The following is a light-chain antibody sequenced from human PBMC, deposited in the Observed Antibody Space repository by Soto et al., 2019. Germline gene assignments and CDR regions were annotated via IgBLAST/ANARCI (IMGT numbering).Light chain of an antibody. CDR2: GDN. CDR1: SSNIGAGYD. J-gene: IGLJ2*01. V-gene: IGLV1-40*01. CDR3: QSYDSSLSVF. Sequence: QSVLTQPPSVSGAPGQRVTISCTGSSSNIGAGYDVHWYQQLPGTAPKLLIYGDNNRPSGVPDRFSGSKSGTSASLAITGLQAEDEADYYCQSYDSSLSVFFGGGTKLTFL.